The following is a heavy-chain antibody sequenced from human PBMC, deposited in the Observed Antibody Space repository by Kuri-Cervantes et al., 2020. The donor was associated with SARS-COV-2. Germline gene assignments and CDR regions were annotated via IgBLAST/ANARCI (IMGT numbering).Heavy chain of an antibody. D-gene: IGHD3-10*01. CDR2: FSSHGGST. Sequence: GESLQISCSSSGFTFSSYAMHWVRQAPGRGLEFVSAFSSHGGSTYYADSVKGRFTNSRDNSKNTLYLQRSSLRAADTAVYYYARGPGSYFDNWGQGTLVTVSS. CDR3: ARGPGSYFDN. J-gene: IGHJ4*03. V-gene: IGHV3-64D*09. CDR1: GFTFSSYA.